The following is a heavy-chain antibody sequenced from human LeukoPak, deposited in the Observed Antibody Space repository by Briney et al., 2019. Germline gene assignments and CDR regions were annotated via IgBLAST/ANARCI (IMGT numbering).Heavy chain of an antibody. CDR1: GFTFSSYA. J-gene: IGHJ4*02. Sequence: GGSLRLSCAASGFTFSSYAMSWVRQAPGKGLEWVSAISGSGGSTYYADSVKGRFTISRDNSKNTLYLQMNSLRAEDTAVYYFAKDARGGIGRYYFDYWGQGTLVTVSS. D-gene: IGHD2-15*01. V-gene: IGHV3-23*01. CDR3: AKDARGGIGRYYFDY. CDR2: ISGSGGST.